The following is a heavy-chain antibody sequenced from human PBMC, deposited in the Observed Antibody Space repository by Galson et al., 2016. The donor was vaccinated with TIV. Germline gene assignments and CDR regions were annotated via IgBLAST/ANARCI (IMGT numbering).Heavy chain of an antibody. V-gene: IGHV7-4-1*02. D-gene: IGHD6-19*01. CDR3: AREGAVASDYFDI. Sequence: SVKVSCKASGYTFTRYTMNWVRQAPGQGLEWMGWINSNTGNPTYAQGFTGRFVFSLDTSVTTAYLQISSLKAEDTAVYYCAREGAVASDYFDIWGQGTLVTVSS. J-gene: IGHJ4*02. CDR2: INSNTGNP. CDR1: GYTFTRYT.